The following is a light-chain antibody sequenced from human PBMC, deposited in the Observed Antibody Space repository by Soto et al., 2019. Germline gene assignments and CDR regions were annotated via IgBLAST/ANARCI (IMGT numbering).Light chain of an antibody. CDR1: SSDIGAYIY. CDR2: EVS. J-gene: IGLJ1*01. V-gene: IGLV2-8*01. CDR3: SSYAGSNNFV. Sequence: QSALTQPPSASGSPGQSVTISCTGTSSDIGAYIYVSWYQQHPGKAPKLMISEVSRRPSGVPERFSGSKSGNTASLTVSGLHADDEAHYYCSSYAGSNNFVFGTGTKVTVL.